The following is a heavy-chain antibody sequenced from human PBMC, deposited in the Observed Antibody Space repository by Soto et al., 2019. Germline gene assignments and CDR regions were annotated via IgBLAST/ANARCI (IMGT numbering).Heavy chain of an antibody. V-gene: IGHV1-46*01. CDR3: ARHYDSSGYYYEDAFDI. J-gene: IGHJ3*02. Sequence: ASVKVSCKASGYTFTSYYMHWVRQAPGQGLEWMGIINPSGGSTSYAQKFQGRVTMTRDTSTSTVYMELSSLRSEDTAVYYCARHYDSSGYYYEDAFDIWGQGTMVTVSS. D-gene: IGHD3-22*01. CDR1: GYTFTSYY. CDR2: INPSGGST.